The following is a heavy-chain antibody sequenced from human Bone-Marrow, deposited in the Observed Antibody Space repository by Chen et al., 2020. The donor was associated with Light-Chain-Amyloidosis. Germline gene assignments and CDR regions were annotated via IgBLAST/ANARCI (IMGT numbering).Heavy chain of an antibody. J-gene: IGHJ4*02. CDR3: ERRRGGYNFDD. CDR2: IYPADSDA. Sequence: EVQLEQSGPEVKKPGESLKISCKGSGSTFPNYWIGWVRQMPGKGLEWMGVIYPADSDARYSPSSEGQVTISADKSITTAYLRWRSLNASETAKDYCERRRGGYNFDDWGQGTLVTVSS. D-gene: IGHD5-12*01. CDR1: GSTFPNYW. V-gene: IGHV5-51*01.